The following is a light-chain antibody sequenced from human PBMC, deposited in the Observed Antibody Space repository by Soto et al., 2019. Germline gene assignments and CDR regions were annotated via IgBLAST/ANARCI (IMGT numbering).Light chain of an antibody. CDR1: ISDVGGYNY. CDR2: EVR. CDR3: SSFAPSDTRV. J-gene: IGLJ2*01. Sequence: QSALTQPASVSGSPGQSITISCTGTISDVGGYNYDSWYQQYPGKAPKLIIYEVRNRPSGVSSRFSGSRSDNTASLTISGLRPEDEADYYCSSFAPSDTRVFGGGTQLTVL. V-gene: IGLV2-14*01.